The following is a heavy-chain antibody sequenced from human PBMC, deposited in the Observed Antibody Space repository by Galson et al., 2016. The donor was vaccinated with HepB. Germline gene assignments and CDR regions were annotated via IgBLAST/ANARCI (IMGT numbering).Heavy chain of an antibody. CDR3: TRGWDP. V-gene: IGHV1-8*01. J-gene: IGHJ5*02. Sequence: SVKVSCKASGYTFTSYDISWVRQASGQGLEWMGWINPDSGDTGYAQKFQGRVTMTTDTSINTAYMELSSLRSQDTALYYCTRGWDPWGQGTLVIVSS. CDR1: GYTFTSYD. CDR2: INPDSGDT.